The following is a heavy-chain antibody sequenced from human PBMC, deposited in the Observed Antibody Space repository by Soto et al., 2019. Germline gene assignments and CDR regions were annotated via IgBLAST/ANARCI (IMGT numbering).Heavy chain of an antibody. Sequence: QVQLVESGGGVVQPGRSLRLSCVGTGFSFSSYSMHWVRQAPGKGLEWVAVVSFDGNNKYYANSVKDRFTVSRDNSKNTMYVQMNSLKPEDTAVDYCARDRRFGNGYSLGFDYWGQGTLVTVSS. D-gene: IGHD5-18*01. V-gene: IGHV3-30-3*01. CDR2: VSFDGNNK. J-gene: IGHJ4*02. CDR1: GFSFSSYS. CDR3: ARDRRFGNGYSLGFDY.